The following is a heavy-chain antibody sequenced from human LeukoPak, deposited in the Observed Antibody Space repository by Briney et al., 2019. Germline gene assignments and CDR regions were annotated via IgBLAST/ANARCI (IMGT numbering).Heavy chain of an antibody. CDR3: AKDIGLGIAAAGGYFDY. Sequence: GGSLRLSCAASGFTFSNYGMHWVRQAPGKGLEWVSGISWNSGSIGYADSVKGRFTISRDNAKNSLYLQMNSLRAEDMALYYCAKDIGLGIAAAGGYFDYWGQGTLVTVSS. CDR2: ISWNSGSI. V-gene: IGHV3-9*03. D-gene: IGHD6-13*01. CDR1: GFTFSNYG. J-gene: IGHJ4*02.